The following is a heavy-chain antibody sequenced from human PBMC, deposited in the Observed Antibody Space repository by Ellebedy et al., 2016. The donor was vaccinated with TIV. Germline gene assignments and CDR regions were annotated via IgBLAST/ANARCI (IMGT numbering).Heavy chain of an antibody. V-gene: IGHV4-34*01. CDR2: INHSGRT. CDR1: GGSFSGYY. Sequence: SETLSLTXGVYGGSFSGYYWSWIRQPPGKGLEWIGEINHSGRTDYSPSLKSRVTISIDTSKNQMSLKLTSVTAADTAVYYCARVGGYCDSISCLGVAWFDPWGQGTLVTVSP. J-gene: IGHJ5*02. D-gene: IGHD2-2*01. CDR3: ARVGGYCDSISCLGVAWFDP.